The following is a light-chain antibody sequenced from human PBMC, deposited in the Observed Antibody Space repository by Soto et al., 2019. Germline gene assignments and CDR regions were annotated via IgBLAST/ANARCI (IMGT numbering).Light chain of an antibody. CDR2: DVI. J-gene: IGLJ1*01. V-gene: IGLV2-11*01. CDR3: CSYAGSYTHV. Sequence: QSVLTQPRSVSGSPGHSVTISCTGTSSDIGGYNYVSWYQQHPGKAPKLMIYDVIKRPSGVPDRFSGSKSGNTASLTIYGRQAEDEAYYYCCSYAGSYTHVFGTGTKVTVL. CDR1: SSDIGGYNY.